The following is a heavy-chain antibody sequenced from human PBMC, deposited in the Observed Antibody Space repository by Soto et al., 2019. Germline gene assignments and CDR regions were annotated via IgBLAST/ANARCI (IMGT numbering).Heavy chain of an antibody. D-gene: IGHD6-6*01. Sequence: GESLKISCKGSGYSFTSYWIGWVRQMPGKGLEWMGIIYPGDSDTRYSPSFQGQVTISADKSISTAYLQWSSLKASDTAMYYCARRAPSIAARDYYYYYYMDVWGKGTTVTVSS. V-gene: IGHV5-51*01. J-gene: IGHJ6*03. CDR3: ARRAPSIAARDYYYYYYMDV. CDR1: GYSFTSYW. CDR2: IYPGDSDT.